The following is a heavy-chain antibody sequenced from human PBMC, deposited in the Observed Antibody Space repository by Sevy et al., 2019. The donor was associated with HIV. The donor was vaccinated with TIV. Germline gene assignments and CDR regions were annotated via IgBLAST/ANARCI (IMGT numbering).Heavy chain of an antibody. V-gene: IGHV1-18*01. Sequence: ASVKVSCKASGYSFSNYGLTWVRQAPGQGLEWMGWISGYNGETHYAQKFQGRVTMTRETSTTQAYMELRGLKFEDTALYYCAAISTTSVFDPWGQGTLVTVSS. CDR3: AAISTTSVFDP. CDR2: ISGYNGET. J-gene: IGHJ5*02. D-gene: IGHD1-7*01. CDR1: GYSFSNYG.